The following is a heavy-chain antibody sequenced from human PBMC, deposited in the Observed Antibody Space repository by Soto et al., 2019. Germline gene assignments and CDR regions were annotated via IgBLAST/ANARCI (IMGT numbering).Heavy chain of an antibody. D-gene: IGHD3-22*01. CDR3: AREVALGYYYDSSGYNDAFDI. J-gene: IGHJ3*02. CDR2: IYYSGST. CDR1: GGSISSYY. Sequence: PSETLSLTCTVSGGSISSYYWSWIRQPPGKGLEWIGYIYYSGSTNYNPSLKSRVTISVDTSKNQFSLKLSSVTAADTAVYYCAREVALGYYYDSSGYNDAFDIWGQGTMVTVSS. V-gene: IGHV4-59*01.